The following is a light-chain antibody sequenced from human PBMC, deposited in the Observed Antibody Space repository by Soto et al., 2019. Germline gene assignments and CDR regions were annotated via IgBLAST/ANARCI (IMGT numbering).Light chain of an antibody. V-gene: IGLV2-14*01. CDR3: SSYTSSSPL. CDR1: SSDVGGYNY. CDR2: DVS. Sequence: QSALTQPASVSGSPGQSITISCTGTSSDVGGYNYVSWYQQHPGKAPKLMIYDVSNRPSGVSNRFSGSKSGNTASLTISGLQAEEEADYYCSSYTSSSPLFGGGTKLTVL. J-gene: IGLJ2*01.